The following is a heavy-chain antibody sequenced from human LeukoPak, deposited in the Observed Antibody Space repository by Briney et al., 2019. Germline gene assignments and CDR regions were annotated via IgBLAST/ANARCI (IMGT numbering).Heavy chain of an antibody. V-gene: IGHV3-23*01. CDR3: AKDIYSSTSVPPALDY. D-gene: IGHD2-2*01. J-gene: IGHJ4*02. CDR1: GFTFSSYA. Sequence: PGGSLRLSCAASGFTFSSYAMSWVRQAPGKGLEWVSAISGSGGSTYYADSVKGRFTISRDNSKNTLYLQMNSLRAEDTAVYYCAKDIYSSTSVPPALDYWGQGTLVTVSS. CDR2: ISGSGGST.